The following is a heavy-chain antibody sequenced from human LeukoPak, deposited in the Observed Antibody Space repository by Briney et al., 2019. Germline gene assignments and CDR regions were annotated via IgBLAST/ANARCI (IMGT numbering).Heavy chain of an antibody. CDR2: ISYDGSNK. CDR1: GFTFSSYA. CDR3: ARDVSTIFGVVMDY. Sequence: GGSLRLSCAASGFTFSSYAMHWVRQAPGKGLEWVAVISYDGSNKYYADSVKGRFTISRDNSKNTLYLQMNSLRAEDTAVYYCARDVSTIFGVVMDYWGQGTLVTVSS. V-gene: IGHV3-30-3*01. J-gene: IGHJ4*02. D-gene: IGHD3-3*01.